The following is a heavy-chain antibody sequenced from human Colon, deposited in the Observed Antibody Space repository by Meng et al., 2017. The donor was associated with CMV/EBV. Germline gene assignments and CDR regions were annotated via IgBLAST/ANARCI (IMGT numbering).Heavy chain of an antibody. J-gene: IGHJ3*01. CDR1: GFTFSNYE. Sequence: GGSLRLSCAASGFTFSNYEMNWVRQAPGRGLEWVSYISSSGTTTYYADSVKGRFTISRDNAENSLYLHMNSVRAEDTAVYYCAAYSNDALDVWGQGTMVTVSS. CDR3: AAYSNDALDV. V-gene: IGHV3-48*03. D-gene: IGHD4-11*01. CDR2: ISSSGTTT.